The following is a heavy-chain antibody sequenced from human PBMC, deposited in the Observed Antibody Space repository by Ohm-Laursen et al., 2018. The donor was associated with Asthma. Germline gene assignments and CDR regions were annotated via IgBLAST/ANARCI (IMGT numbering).Heavy chain of an antibody. Sequence: ESSVKVSCKASGYTFTGYYMHWGRQAPGQGLEWMGRINPNSGGTNYAQKFQGWVTMTRDTSISTAYMELSRLRSEDTAVYYCAREVADTRHFDYWGQGTLVTVSS. D-gene: IGHD6-19*01. CDR2: INPNSGGT. V-gene: IGHV1-2*04. CDR3: AREVADTRHFDY. J-gene: IGHJ4*02. CDR1: GYTFTGYY.